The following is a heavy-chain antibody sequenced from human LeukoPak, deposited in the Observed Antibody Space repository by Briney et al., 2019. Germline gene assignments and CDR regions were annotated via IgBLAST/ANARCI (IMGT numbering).Heavy chain of an antibody. CDR1: GGTFSSYA. D-gene: IGHD1-26*01. CDR2: INPSGGST. V-gene: IGHV1-46*01. CDR3: ARDPVGGQVGATVAVDI. J-gene: IGHJ3*02. Sequence: ASVKVSCKASGGTFSSYAISWVRQAPGQGLEWMGIINPSGGSTSYAQKFQGRVTMTRDTSTSTVYMELSSLRSEDTAVYYCARDPVGGQVGATVAVDIWGQGTMVTVSS.